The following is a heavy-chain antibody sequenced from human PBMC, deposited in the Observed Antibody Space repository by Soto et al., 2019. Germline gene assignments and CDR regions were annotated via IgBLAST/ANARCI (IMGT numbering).Heavy chain of an antibody. J-gene: IGHJ3*02. Sequence: PGESLKISCKGSGYSFTSYWIGWVRQMPGKGLEWMGIIYPGDSDTRYSPSFQGQVTISADKSISTAYLQWSSLKASDTAMYYCASAPEERGYSVYDLPAAFDIWGQGTMVTVSS. CDR2: IYPGDSDT. CDR3: ASAPEERGYSVYDLPAAFDI. CDR1: GYSFTSYW. D-gene: IGHD5-12*01. V-gene: IGHV5-51*01.